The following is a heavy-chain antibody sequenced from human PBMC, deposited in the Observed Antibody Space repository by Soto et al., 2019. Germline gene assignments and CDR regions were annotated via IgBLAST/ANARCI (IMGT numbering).Heavy chain of an antibody. V-gene: IGHV6-1*01. CDR2: TYYRPKWYY. Sequence: PSQTLSLTCVVAGDSISSKSATWNWIRQSPSRGLEWLGRTYYRPKWYYDYAVSVTGRITINVDTSKNQFTLQVNSVTPEDTAVYYCARGPGVLVAGYGLDVWGQGTAVTVS. CDR1: GDSISSKSAT. CDR3: ARGPGVLVAGYGLDV. D-gene: IGHD6-19*01. J-gene: IGHJ6*02.